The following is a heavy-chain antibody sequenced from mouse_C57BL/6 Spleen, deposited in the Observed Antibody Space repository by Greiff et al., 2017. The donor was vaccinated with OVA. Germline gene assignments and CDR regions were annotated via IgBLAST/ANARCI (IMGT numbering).Heavy chain of an antibody. J-gene: IGHJ2*01. CDR1: GYTFTSYW. Sequence: VQLQQSGAELAKPGASVKLSCKASGYTFTSYWMHWVKQRPGQGLEWIGYINPSSGYTKYNQKFKDKATLTADKSYSTAYMQLSSLTYEDSAVYYCLRGGNLENYFDYWGQGTTLTVSS. V-gene: IGHV1-7*01. CDR3: LRGGNLENYFDY. CDR2: INPSSGYT. D-gene: IGHD4-1*02.